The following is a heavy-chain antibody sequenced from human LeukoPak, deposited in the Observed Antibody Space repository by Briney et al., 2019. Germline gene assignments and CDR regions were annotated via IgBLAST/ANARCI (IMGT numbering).Heavy chain of an antibody. CDR2: IYYSGST. CDR3: ARGGSSWYDGLDY. J-gene: IGHJ4*02. V-gene: IGHV4-39*07. D-gene: IGHD6-13*01. Sequence: PSETLSLTCTVSGGSISSSSYYWGWIRQPPGKGLEWIGSIYYSGSTYYNPSLKSRVTISVDTSKNQFSLKLSSVTAADTAVYYCARGGSSWYDGLDYWGQGTLVTVSS. CDR1: GGSISSSSYY.